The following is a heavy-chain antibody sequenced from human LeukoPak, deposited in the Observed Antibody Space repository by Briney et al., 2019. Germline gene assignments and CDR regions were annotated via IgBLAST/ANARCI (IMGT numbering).Heavy chain of an antibody. V-gene: IGHV4-34*01. D-gene: IGHD1-26*01. Sequence: SETLSLTCAVYGGSFSGYYWSWIRQPPGKGLEWIGEINHSGSTNYNPSLKSRVTMSVDTSKNQFSLKLSSVTAADTAVYYCARDPLSGSWYFDLWGRGTLVTVSS. J-gene: IGHJ2*01. CDR1: GGSFSGYY. CDR3: ARDPLSGSWYFDL. CDR2: INHSGST.